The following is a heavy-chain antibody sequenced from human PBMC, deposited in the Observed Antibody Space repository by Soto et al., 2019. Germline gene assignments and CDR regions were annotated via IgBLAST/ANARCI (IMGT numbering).Heavy chain of an antibody. CDR2: ISGTSDSI. Sequence: QVQLVESGGGLVRPGGSLRLSCAASGFTFSDYYMTWIRQVPGKGLAWVAYISGTSDSIPYADSVTGRFTISRDNAKNSRYLQMNSLRAEDTAVYYCARVGFVTAAGTSAYWGQGTLVTVSS. CDR1: GFTFSDYY. V-gene: IGHV3-11*06. J-gene: IGHJ4*02. CDR3: ARVGFVTAAGTSAY. D-gene: IGHD6-13*01.